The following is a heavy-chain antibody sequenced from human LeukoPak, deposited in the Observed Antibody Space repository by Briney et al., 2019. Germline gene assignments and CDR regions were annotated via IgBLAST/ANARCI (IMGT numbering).Heavy chain of an antibody. CDR1: GGSISSYY. Sequence: SETLSLTCTVSGGSISSYYWSWIRQPPGKGLEWIAYISSSGSTKYNPSLESRVTISVDTSKNQVSLKLNSVTAADTAVYYCVREGVRSGWFDTWGQGTLVTVSS. CDR2: ISSSGST. D-gene: IGHD2-8*01. CDR3: VREGVRSGWFDT. V-gene: IGHV4-59*01. J-gene: IGHJ5*02.